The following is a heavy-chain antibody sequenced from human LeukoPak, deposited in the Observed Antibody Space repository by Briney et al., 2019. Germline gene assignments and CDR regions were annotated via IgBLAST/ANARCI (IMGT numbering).Heavy chain of an antibody. CDR1: GYTFTTYA. CDR3: ARWDNSSGWYGAY. Sequence: ASVKVSCKASGYTFTTYAISWVRQAPGQGLEWMGWISAYNGDTHYAQNLQGRVTMTTDTPRSTAYMELRGLRSDDTAVYYCARWDNSSGWYGAYWGQGTLVTVSS. J-gene: IGHJ4*02. CDR2: ISAYNGDT. V-gene: IGHV1-18*01. D-gene: IGHD6-19*01.